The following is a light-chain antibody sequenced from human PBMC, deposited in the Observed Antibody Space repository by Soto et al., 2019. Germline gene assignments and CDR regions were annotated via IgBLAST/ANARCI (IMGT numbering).Light chain of an antibody. CDR3: QQYGSSRWT. V-gene: IGKV3-15*01. CDR2: GAS. J-gene: IGKJ1*01. CDR1: QSVSSN. Sequence: EIVMTQSPDILSVSPGERATLSCRASQSVSSNLAWYQQKPGQSPRLLIYGASTRATGIPVRFSGSGSGTEFTLTISSLQSEDFAVYYCQQYGSSRWTFGQGTKVEIK.